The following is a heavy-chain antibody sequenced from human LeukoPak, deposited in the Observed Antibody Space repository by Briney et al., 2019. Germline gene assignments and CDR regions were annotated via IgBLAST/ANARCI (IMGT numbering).Heavy chain of an antibody. J-gene: IGHJ1*01. V-gene: IGHV3-23*01. CDR3: AKGVAVAARAEYFQH. CDR2: ISGSGGST. Sequence: GGSLRLSCAASGFTFSSYAMSWVRQAPGKGLEWVSAISGSGGSTYYADSVKGRFTISRDNSKNTLYLQMYSLRAEDTAVYYCAKGVAVAARAEYFQHWGQGTLVTVSS. D-gene: IGHD6-19*01. CDR1: GFTFSSYA.